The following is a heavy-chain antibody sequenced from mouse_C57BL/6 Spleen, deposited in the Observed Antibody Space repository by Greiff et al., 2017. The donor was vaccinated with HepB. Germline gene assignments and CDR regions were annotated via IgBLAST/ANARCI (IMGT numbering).Heavy chain of an antibody. D-gene: IGHD3-2*02. CDR2: INPSTGGT. J-gene: IGHJ3*01. Sequence: VQLQQSGPELVKPGASVKISCKASGYSFTGYYMNWVKQSPEKSLEWIGEINPSTGGTTYNQKFKAKATLTVDKSSSTAYMQLKSLTSEDSAVYYCARDSSGSSWFAYWGQGTLVTVSA. CDR1: GYSFTGYY. CDR3: ARDSSGSSWFAY. V-gene: IGHV1-42*01.